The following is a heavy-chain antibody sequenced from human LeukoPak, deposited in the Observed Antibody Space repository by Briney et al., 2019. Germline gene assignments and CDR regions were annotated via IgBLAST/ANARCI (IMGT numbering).Heavy chain of an antibody. D-gene: IGHD5-18*01. V-gene: IGHV1-2*06. J-gene: IGHJ3*02. CDR3: ARGGGYSYGEAAFDI. CDR1: GYTFTGYY. Sequence: ASVKVSCKASGYTFTGYYMHWVRQAPGQGLEWMGRINPNSGGTNYAQKFQGRVTMTRDTSISTAYMELSRLRSDDTAVYYCARGGGYSYGEAAFDIWGQGTMVTVSS. CDR2: INPNSGGT.